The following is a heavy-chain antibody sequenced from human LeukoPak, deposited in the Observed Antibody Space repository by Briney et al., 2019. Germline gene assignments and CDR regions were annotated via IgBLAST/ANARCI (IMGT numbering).Heavy chain of an antibody. J-gene: IGHJ4*02. Sequence: GGSLRLSCAASGFTFSSYGMHWVRQAPGKGVEWVAFIRYDGSNKYYADSVKGRFTISRGNSKNTLYLQMNSLRAEDTAVYYCAKDGSDFWGDYYFDYWGQGTLVTVSS. CDR2: IRYDGSNK. D-gene: IGHD3-3*01. CDR3: AKDGSDFWGDYYFDY. V-gene: IGHV3-30*02. CDR1: GFTFSSYG.